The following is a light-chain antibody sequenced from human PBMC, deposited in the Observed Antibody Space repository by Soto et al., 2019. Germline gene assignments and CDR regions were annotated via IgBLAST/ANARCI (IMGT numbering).Light chain of an antibody. CDR2: DVS. V-gene: IGLV2-14*03. CDR3: SSYTTSNTRQIV. Sequence: QSALTQPASVSGSPGQSINISCTGTSSDVGGYNYVSWYQHHPGKAPKLIIYDVSNRPSGVSNPFSGSKSDNTASLTISGLQPEDEADYYCSSYTTSNTRQIVFGTGTKLTVL. J-gene: IGLJ1*01. CDR1: SSDVGGYNY.